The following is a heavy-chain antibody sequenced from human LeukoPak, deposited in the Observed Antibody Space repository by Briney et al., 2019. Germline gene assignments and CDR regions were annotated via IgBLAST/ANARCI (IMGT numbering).Heavy chain of an antibody. Sequence: SETLSLTCTVSGGSISSSSYYWGWIRQPPGKGLEWIGSIYYSGSTYYNPSLKSRVTISVDTSKNQFSLKLSSVTAADTAVYYCARDRSGILVVAAPWVPLYYYGMDVWGQGTTVTVSS. CDR3: ARDRSGILVVAAPWVPLYYYGMDV. CDR2: IYYSGST. J-gene: IGHJ6*02. CDR1: GGSISSSSYY. D-gene: IGHD2-15*01. V-gene: IGHV4-39*07.